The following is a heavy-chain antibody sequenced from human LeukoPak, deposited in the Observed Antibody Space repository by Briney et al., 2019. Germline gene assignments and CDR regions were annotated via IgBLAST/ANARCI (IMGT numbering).Heavy chain of an antibody. CDR2: ISTSGSSM. CDR1: GFTFDDYT. J-gene: IGHJ6*02. CDR3: VSNYYYTMDV. Sequence: PGGSLRLSCAGSGFTFDDYTMHWVRQAPGKGLEWVSSISTSGSSMYYADSVKGRFTISRDNAKNSLYLQMNSLRAEDTAVYYCVSNYYYTMDVWGQGTTVTVSS. V-gene: IGHV3-48*03.